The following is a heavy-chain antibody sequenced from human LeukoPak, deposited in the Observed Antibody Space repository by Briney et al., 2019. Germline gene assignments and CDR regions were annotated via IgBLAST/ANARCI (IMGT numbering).Heavy chain of an antibody. Sequence: SGTLSLTCAVSGGSISSSNWWSWVRQAPGKGLEWIGEIYHSGSTNYNPSLKSRVTISVDKSKNQFSLKLNSVTAADTAVYYCANNYDSSGYAFDIWGQGTMVTVSS. CDR2: IYHSGST. V-gene: IGHV4-4*02. CDR1: GGSISSSNW. D-gene: IGHD3-22*01. J-gene: IGHJ3*02. CDR3: ANNYDSSGYAFDI.